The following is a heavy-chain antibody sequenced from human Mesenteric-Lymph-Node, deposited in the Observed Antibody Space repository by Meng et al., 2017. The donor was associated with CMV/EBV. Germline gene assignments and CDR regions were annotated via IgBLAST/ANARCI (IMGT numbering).Heavy chain of an antibody. D-gene: IGHD2-8*01. J-gene: IGHJ4*02. Sequence: ASVKVSCKASGYTFTDYYIHWVRQAPGQGLEWMGWMSPNAGGTKFAQEFQGRVTMTRDMSISTAYMALSGLTSDDTAVYYCAKEYCTNGVCYTAEDYFDYWGQGTLVTVSS. CDR2: MSPNAGGT. CDR3: AKEYCTNGVCYTAEDYFDY. CDR1: GYTFTDYY. V-gene: IGHV1-2*02.